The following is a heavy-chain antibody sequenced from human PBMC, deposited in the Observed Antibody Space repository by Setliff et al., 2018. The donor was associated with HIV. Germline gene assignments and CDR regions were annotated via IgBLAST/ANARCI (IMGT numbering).Heavy chain of an antibody. J-gene: IGHJ3*02. V-gene: IGHV1-69*13. CDR2: IIPIFGTA. Sequence: SVKVSCKASGGALSTYAINWVRQAPGQGLEWVGGIIPIFGTANYAQKFQGRVTLTADESTSTVYMELSSLRSEDTALYYCAREKDTMVRGYPPPIGFDIWGQGTMVTVSS. CDR1: GGALSTYA. D-gene: IGHD3-10*01. CDR3: AREKDTMVRGYPPPIGFDI.